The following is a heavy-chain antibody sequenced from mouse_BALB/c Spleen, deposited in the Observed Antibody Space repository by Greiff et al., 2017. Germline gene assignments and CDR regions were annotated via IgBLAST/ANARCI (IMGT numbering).Heavy chain of an antibody. Sequence: DVMLVESGGGLVQPGGSLRLSCATSGFTFSDFYMEWVRQPPGKRLEWIAASRNKANDYTTEYSASVKGRFIVSRDTSQSILYLQMNALRAEDTAIYYCARDAGYSAWFAYWGQGTLVTVSA. D-gene: IGHD2-3*01. CDR1: GFTFSDFY. J-gene: IGHJ3*01. V-gene: IGHV7-1*02. CDR3: ARDAGYSAWFAY. CDR2: SRNKANDYTT.